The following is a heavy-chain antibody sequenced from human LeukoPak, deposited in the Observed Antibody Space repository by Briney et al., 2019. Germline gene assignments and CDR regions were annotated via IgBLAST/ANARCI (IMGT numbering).Heavy chain of an antibody. CDR1: GFTFNSYG. D-gene: IGHD2-15*01. CDR3: ARLAVVAATEDPYYYKYGMDV. V-gene: IGHV3-21*01. CDR2: ISTSTSYI. Sequence: GGSLRLSCAASGFTFNSYGMNWVRQAPWKGLEGVSSISTSTSYIYYADSVKGRFTISRDNAKNSLCLQMNSLRAEDTAVYYCARLAVVAATEDPYYYKYGMDVWGQGTTVTVSS. J-gene: IGHJ6*02.